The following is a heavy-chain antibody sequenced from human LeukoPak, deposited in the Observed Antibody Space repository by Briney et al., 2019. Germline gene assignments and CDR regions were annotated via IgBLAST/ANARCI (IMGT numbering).Heavy chain of an antibody. CDR1: GYTFTSNY. Sequence: ASVKVSCKAFGYTFTSNYMHWVRQAPGQGLEWMGGIIPIFSTPNYAQKFQDRVTITADKSTSTAYMELSSLRSEDTAVYYCARGVVGTTPDYFDYWGQGTLVTVSS. V-gene: IGHV1-69*06. J-gene: IGHJ4*02. CDR3: ARGVVGTTPDYFDY. D-gene: IGHD1-26*01. CDR2: IIPIFSTP.